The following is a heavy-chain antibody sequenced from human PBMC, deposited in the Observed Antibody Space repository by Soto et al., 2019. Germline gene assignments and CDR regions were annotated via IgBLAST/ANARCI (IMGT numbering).Heavy chain of an antibody. V-gene: IGHV4-34*01. J-gene: IGHJ6*03. CDR2: MSHSGST. D-gene: IGHD3-10*01. CDR3: ARGPYGSGIRSPYYNYYMDV. CDR1: GTSFSGYY. Sequence: QVQLQQWGAGLLKPSETLSLTCAVYGTSFSGYYWSWIRQPPGKVLELIGEMSHSGSTNYNPSLKSRVIISLDTSKAQFSLKLSSVSAADMAVYYCARGPYGSGIRSPYYNYYMDVWGKGTPVTVSS.